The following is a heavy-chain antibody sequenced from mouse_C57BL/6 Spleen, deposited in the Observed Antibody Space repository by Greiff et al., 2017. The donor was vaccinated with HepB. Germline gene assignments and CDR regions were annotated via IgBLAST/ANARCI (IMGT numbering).Heavy chain of an antibody. CDR1: GYAFSSSW. CDR2: IYPGDGDN. CDR3: AGDGYHYYAMDY. Sequence: VQLQQSGPELVKPGASVKISCKASGYAFSSSWMNWVKQRPGKGLEWIGRIYPGDGDNNYNGKFKGKAKLTADKSSSTAYMQLSSLSSEDSAVYCGAGDGYHYYAMDYWGQGTSVTVSS. V-gene: IGHV1-82*01. D-gene: IGHD2-3*01. J-gene: IGHJ4*01.